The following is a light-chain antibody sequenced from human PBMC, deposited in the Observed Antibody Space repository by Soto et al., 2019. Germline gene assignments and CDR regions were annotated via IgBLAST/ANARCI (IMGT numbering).Light chain of an antibody. Sequence: EIVMTQSPATLSVSPGKRATLSCRASQSVSSNLAWYQQKPGQAPRLLIYGASTRATGIPVRFSGSGSGTEFTLTINSLQSEDFAVYYCQQYNNWPRTFGQGTKVEIK. J-gene: IGKJ1*01. CDR2: GAS. CDR1: QSVSSN. V-gene: IGKV3-15*01. CDR3: QQYNNWPRT.